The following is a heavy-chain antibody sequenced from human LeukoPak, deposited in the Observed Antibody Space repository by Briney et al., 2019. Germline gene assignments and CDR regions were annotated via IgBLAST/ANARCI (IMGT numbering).Heavy chain of an antibody. Sequence: SETLSLTCAVYGGSLSGYYWSWIRQPPGKGLQWIGEVSHSGATNTIPSLKNRVTMSVDTSKNQFSLNLSSVAAADTAVYFCARGLLSRYWGQGILVTVSS. V-gene: IGHV4-34*01. J-gene: IGHJ4*02. CDR2: VSHSGAT. CDR3: ARGLLSRY. CDR1: GGSLSGYY.